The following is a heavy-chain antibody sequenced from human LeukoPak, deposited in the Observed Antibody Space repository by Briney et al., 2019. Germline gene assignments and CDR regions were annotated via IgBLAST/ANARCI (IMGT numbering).Heavy chain of an antibody. V-gene: IGHV1-24*01. J-gene: IGHJ4*02. CDR3: ATNKRRYFDWLLASFDY. D-gene: IGHD3-9*01. CDR2: FDPEDGET. Sequence: GASVKVSFKVSGYTLTELSMHWVRQAPGKGLEWMGGFDPEDGETIYAQKFQGRVTMTEDTSTDTAYMELSSLRSEDTAVYYCATNKRRYFDWLLASFDYWGQGTLVTVSS. CDR1: GYTLTELS.